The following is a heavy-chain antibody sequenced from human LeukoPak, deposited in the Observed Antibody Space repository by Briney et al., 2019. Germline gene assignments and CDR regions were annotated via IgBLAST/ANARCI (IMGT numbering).Heavy chain of an antibody. D-gene: IGHD2-15*01. Sequence: SVKVSCKASGGTFSSYAISWVRQAPGQGLEWMGGIIPIFGTANYAQKFQGRVTITADKSTSTAYMELSSLRSDDTAVYYCARSYCSGGSCYSGWFDPWGQGTLVTVSS. CDR1: GGTFSSYA. V-gene: IGHV1-69*06. J-gene: IGHJ5*02. CDR2: IIPIFGTA. CDR3: ARSYCSGGSCYSGWFDP.